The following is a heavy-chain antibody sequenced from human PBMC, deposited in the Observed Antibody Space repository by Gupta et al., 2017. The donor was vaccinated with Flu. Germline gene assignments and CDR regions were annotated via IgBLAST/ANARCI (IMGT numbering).Heavy chain of an antibody. CDR3: AGGLWAK. V-gene: IGHV3-48*03. J-gene: IGHJ4*02. Sequence: EVQLVESGGGLVQPGGSLSLSCVGSGFTLSSTEMSWVRQAPGRGLEWVSFISSSGVTYYGDPVRGRFIISRDSARNSLYLQLSGLRDEDTAVYYCAGGLWAKWGQGTLVTVSS. D-gene: IGHD3-16*01. CDR2: ISSSGVT. CDR1: GFTLSSTE.